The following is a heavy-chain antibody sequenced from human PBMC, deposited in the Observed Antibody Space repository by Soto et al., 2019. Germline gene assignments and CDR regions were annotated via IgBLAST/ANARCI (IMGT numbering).Heavy chain of an antibody. Sequence: LRVSCAASGFIFSGYGMSLVRKAPGKGLEWVSAISGSGGSTYYADSVKGRFTISRDNSRNTLYLQMNSLRAEDTAVYYCANADPMDITIFGVYWGQGTLVTVSS. CDR1: GFIFSGYG. CDR2: ISGSGGST. J-gene: IGHJ4*02. V-gene: IGHV3-23*01. D-gene: IGHD3-3*01. CDR3: ANADPMDITIFGVY.